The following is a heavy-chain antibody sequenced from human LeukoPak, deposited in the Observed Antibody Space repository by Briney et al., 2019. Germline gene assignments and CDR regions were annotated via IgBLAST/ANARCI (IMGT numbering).Heavy chain of an antibody. V-gene: IGHV3-11*04. CDR1: GFTFSDYY. J-gene: IGHJ6*03. Sequence: GGSLRLSCAASGFTFSDYYTNWIRQAPGKGLEWVSYISSSGYTISYADSVKGRFTISRDNAKKSVFLQMNSLRTEDTAVYYCARAEAAGVTMDVWGKGTTVTVSS. D-gene: IGHD6-13*01. CDR3: ARAEAAGVTMDV. CDR2: ISSSGYTI.